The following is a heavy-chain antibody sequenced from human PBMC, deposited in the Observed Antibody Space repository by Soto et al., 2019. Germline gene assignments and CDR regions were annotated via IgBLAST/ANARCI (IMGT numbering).Heavy chain of an antibody. V-gene: IGHV3-30-3*01. D-gene: IGHD4-17*01. CDR2: ISYDGSNK. J-gene: IGHJ4*02. CDR3: ARDNGYDYGGNSFLGYFDY. Sequence: QVQLVESGGGVVQPGRSLRLSCAASGFTFSSYAMHWVRQAPGKGLEWVAVISYDGSNKYYADSVKGRFTISRDNSKNTLYLQMNRLRAKDTAVYYCARDNGYDYGGNSFLGYFDYWGQGTLVTVSS. CDR1: GFTFSSYA.